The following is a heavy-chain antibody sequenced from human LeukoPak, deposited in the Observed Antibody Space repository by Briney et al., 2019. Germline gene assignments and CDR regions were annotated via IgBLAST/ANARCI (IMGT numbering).Heavy chain of an antibody. CDR1: GGSVSSGSYY. Sequence: SGTLSLTCTVSGGSVSSGSYYWSWIRQPPGKGLEWIGYIYYSGSTNYNPSLKSRVTISVDTSKNQFSLKLSSVTAADTAVYYCAREGPPRGYGGNSGDLVDYWGQGTLVTVSS. V-gene: IGHV4-61*01. CDR3: AREGPPRGYGGNSGDLVDY. J-gene: IGHJ4*02. D-gene: IGHD4-23*01. CDR2: IYYSGST.